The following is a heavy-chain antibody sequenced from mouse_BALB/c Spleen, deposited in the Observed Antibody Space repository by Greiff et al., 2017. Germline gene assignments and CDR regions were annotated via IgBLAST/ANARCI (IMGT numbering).Heavy chain of an antibody. V-gene: IGHV1-67*01. Sequence: QVRLQQSGPELVRPGVSVKISCKGSSYTFTDYAMHWVKQSHAKSLEWIGVISTYYGNTNYNQKFKGKATMTVDKSSSTAYMELARLTSEDSAVYYCARGGYGYDYAMDYWGQGTSVTVSS. CDR3: ARGGYGYDYAMDY. D-gene: IGHD1-2*01. J-gene: IGHJ4*01. CDR2: ISTYYGNT. CDR1: SYTFTDYA.